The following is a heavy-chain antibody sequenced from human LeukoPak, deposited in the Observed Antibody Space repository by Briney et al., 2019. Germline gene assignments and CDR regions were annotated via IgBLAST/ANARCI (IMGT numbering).Heavy chain of an antibody. V-gene: IGHV4-4*09. CDR2: IYTSGST. D-gene: IGHD6-6*01. CDR3: VRVVHEYSWAADWYFDL. Sequence: KTSETLSLTCTVSGDSISSYYWGWIRQPPGKGLEWIGYIYTSGSTNYNPSLKSRVTISVDTSKNQFSLKLSSVTAADTAVYYCVRVVHEYSWAADWYFDLWGRGTLVTVSS. CDR1: GDSISSYY. J-gene: IGHJ2*01.